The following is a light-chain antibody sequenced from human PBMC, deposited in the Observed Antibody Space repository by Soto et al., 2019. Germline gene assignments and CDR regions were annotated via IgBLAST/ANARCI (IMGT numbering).Light chain of an antibody. CDR2: DAS. V-gene: IGKV1-12*01. CDR3: QQAKNFPWK. Sequence: DIQMTQSPSSVSASVGDRVTITCRASQGISSSLAWYQQKPGKAPKLLIYDASSLQSGVPSRFSGSGSRTDFTLSISSLQPEDFAIYYCQQAKNFPWKFGQGTKVAIK. CDR1: QGISSS. J-gene: IGKJ1*01.